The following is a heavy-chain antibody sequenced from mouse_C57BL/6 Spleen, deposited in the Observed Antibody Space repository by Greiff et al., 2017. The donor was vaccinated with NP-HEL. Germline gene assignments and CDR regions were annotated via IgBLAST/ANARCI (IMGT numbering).Heavy chain of an antibody. CDR3: TKEPEDFDY. J-gene: IGHJ2*01. CDR2: IDPETGGT. CDR1: GYTFTDYE. V-gene: IGHV1-15*01. Sequence: VQLQQSGAELVRPGASVTLSCKASGYTFTDYEMHWVKQTPVHGLEWIGAIDPETGGTAYNQKFKGKAILTADKSSSTAYMELRSLTSEDSAVYYCTKEPEDFDYWGQGTTLTVSS.